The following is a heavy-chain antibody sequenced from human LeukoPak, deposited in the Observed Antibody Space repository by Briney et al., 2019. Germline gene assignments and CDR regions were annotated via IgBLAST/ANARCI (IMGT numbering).Heavy chain of an antibody. J-gene: IGHJ4*02. CDR3: ARDKGDYDTSGSLFVF. Sequence: PGGSLRLSCAASGFTFSRYWMSWVRQAPRKGLEWVANIKVDGSEKYYVDSVKGRFTISRDNAKNSLFLQMNSLRAEDTAVYYCARDKGDYDTSGSLFVFGGQGTLVAVSS. V-gene: IGHV3-7*03. CDR2: IKVDGSEK. CDR1: GFTFSRYW. D-gene: IGHD3-22*01.